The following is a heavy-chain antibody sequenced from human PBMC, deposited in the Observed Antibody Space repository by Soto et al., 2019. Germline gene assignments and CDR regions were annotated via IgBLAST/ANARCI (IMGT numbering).Heavy chain of an antibody. J-gene: IGHJ6*02. CDR3: ARDTPSQYQLLRYYYYGMDV. V-gene: IGHV1-69*08. CDR1: GGTFSSYT. D-gene: IGHD2-2*01. Sequence: QVQLVQSGAEVKKPGSSVKVSCKASGGTFSSYTISWVRQAPGQGLEWMGRIIPNLGMANYALKFQGRVTITADKSTSTAYMELSSLRSEDTAVYYCARDTPSQYQLLRYYYYGMDVWGQGTTVTVSS. CDR2: IIPNLGMA.